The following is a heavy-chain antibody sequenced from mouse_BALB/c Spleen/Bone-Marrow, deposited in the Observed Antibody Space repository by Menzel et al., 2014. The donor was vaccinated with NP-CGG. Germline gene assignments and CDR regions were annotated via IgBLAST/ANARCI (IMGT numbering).Heavy chain of an antibody. J-gene: IGHJ3*01. V-gene: IGHV14-3*02. D-gene: IGHD2-14*01. CDR1: GFNIKDTY. CDR3: ARYDYRYSWFAY. Sequence: DVHLVESGAELVKPGASVKLSCTASGFNIKDTYMHWVKQRPGQGLEWIGRIDPANGNTKYDPKFQGKATITTDTSSNTAYLQLRSLTSEDTAVYYCARYDYRYSWFAYWGQGTLVTVSA. CDR2: IDPANGNT.